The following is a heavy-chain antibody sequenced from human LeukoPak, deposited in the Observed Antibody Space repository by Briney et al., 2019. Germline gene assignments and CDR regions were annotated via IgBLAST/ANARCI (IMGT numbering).Heavy chain of an antibody. D-gene: IGHD2-15*01. CDR1: GFTSSSYW. CDR2: IKQAGSEE. V-gene: IGHV3-7*03. Sequence: PGGSLRLSCAASGFTSSSYWMSCVRQAPGKRLEWVANIKQAGSEEYYVDSVKGRVTISRDNAKNSLYLQMNSLRAEDTAVYYCARGRLLLDYWGQGTLVTVSS. CDR3: ARGRLLLDY. J-gene: IGHJ4*02.